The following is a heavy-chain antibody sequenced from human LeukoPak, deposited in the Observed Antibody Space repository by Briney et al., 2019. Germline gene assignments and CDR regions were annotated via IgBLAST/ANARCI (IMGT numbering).Heavy chain of an antibody. CDR2: IYYSGST. V-gene: IGHV4-59*01. CDR1: GGSISSYY. Sequence: PSETLSLTCTVSGGSISSYYWSWIRQPPGKGLEWIGYIYYSGSTNYTPSLKSRVTISVDTSKNQFSLRLSSVTAADTAVYYCARCTDGYNLGPDYWGQGTLVTVSS. D-gene: IGHD5-24*01. J-gene: IGHJ4*02. CDR3: ARCTDGYNLGPDY.